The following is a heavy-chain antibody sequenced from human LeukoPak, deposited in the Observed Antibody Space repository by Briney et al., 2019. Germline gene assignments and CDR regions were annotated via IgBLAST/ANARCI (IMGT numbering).Heavy chain of an antibody. CDR3: ARERGYSYGTSEYYFDY. J-gene: IGHJ4*02. D-gene: IGHD5-18*01. CDR2: IWYDGSNK. CDR1: GFTFSSYG. Sequence: GALRLSCAASGFTFSSYGMHWVRQAPGKGLEWVAVIWYDGSNKYYADSVKGRFTISRDNSKNTLYLQMNSLRAGDTAVYYCARERGYSYGTSEYYFDYWGQGTPVTVPS. V-gene: IGHV3-33*01.